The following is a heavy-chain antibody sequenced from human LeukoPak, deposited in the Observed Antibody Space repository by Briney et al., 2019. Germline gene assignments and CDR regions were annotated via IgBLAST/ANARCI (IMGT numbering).Heavy chain of an antibody. CDR3: ARSRSSSPYDKNLNY. J-gene: IGHJ4*02. CDR2: ISGSGNYI. Sequence: PGGSLRLSCTASGFTFNSYTISWVREAPGKGLEWVSSISGSGNYIYHADSVKGRFTISRDDAQNSVYLQMNSLKDEDTAVYYCARSRSSSPYDKNLNYWGQGTLVVVSS. D-gene: IGHD3-10*01. CDR1: GFTFNSYT. V-gene: IGHV3-21*01.